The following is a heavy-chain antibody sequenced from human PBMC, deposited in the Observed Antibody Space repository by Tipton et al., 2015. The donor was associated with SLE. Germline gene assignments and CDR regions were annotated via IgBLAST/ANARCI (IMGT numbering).Heavy chain of an antibody. CDR1: GGSISSGSYY. CDR3: ARAPITMVRGRAFDI. Sequence: TLSLTCTVSGGSISSGSYYWSWIRQPAGKGLEWIGRIYTSGSTNYNPSLKSRVTISVDTSKNQFSLKLSSVTAADTAVYYCARAPITMVRGRAFDIWGQGTMVTVSS. J-gene: IGHJ3*02. D-gene: IGHD3-10*01. V-gene: IGHV4-61*02. CDR2: IYTSGST.